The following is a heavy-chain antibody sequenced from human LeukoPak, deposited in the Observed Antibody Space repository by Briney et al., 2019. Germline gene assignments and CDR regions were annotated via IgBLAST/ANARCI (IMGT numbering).Heavy chain of an antibody. Sequence: ASVKVSCKASGYTFTSYDINWVRQATGQGLEWMGWMNPNSGNTGYAQKFQGRVTMTRNTSISTAYMELSSLRSEDTAVYYCARGFGDYCTNGVCYDYNWFDPWGQGTLVTVSS. D-gene: IGHD2-8*01. CDR2: MNPNSGNT. V-gene: IGHV1-8*01. CDR3: ARGFGDYCTNGVCYDYNWFDP. CDR1: GYTFTSYD. J-gene: IGHJ5*02.